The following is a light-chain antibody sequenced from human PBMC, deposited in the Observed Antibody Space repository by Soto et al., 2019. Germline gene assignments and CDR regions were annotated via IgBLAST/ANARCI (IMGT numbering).Light chain of an antibody. J-gene: IGKJ5*01. CDR3: QQYNTWPTIT. V-gene: IGKV3-15*01. CDR2: GAS. Sequence: EIVMTQSPATLSVSPGERATLSCRASQYIGSNLAWYQQKPGQAPRLLIYGASTTATDITVRFSGSGSGAEFTLTISSLQSEDFAVYYCQQYNTWPTITFGQGTRLEIK. CDR1: QYIGSN.